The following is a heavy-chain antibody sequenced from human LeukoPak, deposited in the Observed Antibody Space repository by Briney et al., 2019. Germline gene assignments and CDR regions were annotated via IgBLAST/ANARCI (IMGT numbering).Heavy chain of an antibody. CDR1: GFTFSSYE. Sequence: GGSLRLSCAASGFTFSSYEMNWVRQAPGKGLEWVSYISSSGSTIYYADSVKSRFTISRDNAKNSLYLQMNSLRAEDTAVYYCAGDAGIRNFDYWGQGTLVTVSS. J-gene: IGHJ4*02. D-gene: IGHD3-10*01. V-gene: IGHV3-48*03. CDR3: AGDAGIRNFDY. CDR2: ISSSGSTI.